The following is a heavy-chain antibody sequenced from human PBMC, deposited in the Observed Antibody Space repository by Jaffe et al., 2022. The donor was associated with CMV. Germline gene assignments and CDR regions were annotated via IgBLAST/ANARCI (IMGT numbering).Heavy chain of an antibody. CDR1: GGSISSGGYY. CDR2: IYYSGST. D-gene: IGHD6-13*01. J-gene: IGHJ6*02. Sequence: QVQLQESGPGLVKPSQTLSLTCTVSGGSISSGGYYWSWIRQHPGKGLEWIGYIYYSGSTYYNPSLKSRVTISVDTSKNQFSLKLSSVTAADTAVYYCARVLFSSSWYDYYGMDVWGQGTTVTVSS. V-gene: IGHV4-31*03. CDR3: ARVLFSSSWYDYYGMDV.